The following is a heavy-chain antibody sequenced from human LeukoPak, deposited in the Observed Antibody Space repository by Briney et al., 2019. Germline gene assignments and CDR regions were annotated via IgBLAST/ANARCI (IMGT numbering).Heavy chain of an antibody. CDR2: ISGSGGST. CDR3: AKEWRYSSSSIDY. Sequence: GGSPRLSCAASGFTFSSYAMSWVRDAPGEGLEWVSAISGSGGSTYYADSVKGRFTISRDNSKNTLYLQMNSLRAEDTAVYYCAKEWRYSSSSIDYWGQGTLVTVSS. J-gene: IGHJ4*02. CDR1: GFTFSSYA. D-gene: IGHD6-6*01. V-gene: IGHV3-23*01.